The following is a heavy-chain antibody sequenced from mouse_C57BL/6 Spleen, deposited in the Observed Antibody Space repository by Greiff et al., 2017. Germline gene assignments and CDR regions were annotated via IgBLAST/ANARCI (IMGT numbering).Heavy chain of an antibody. CDR3: ARREIYYDFSWFAY. CDR1: GYTFTSYW. Sequence: QVQLQQPGAELVKPGASVKMSCKASGYTFTSYWITWVKQRPGQGLEWIGDIYPGSGSTNYNEKFKSKATLTVDTSSSTAYMQLSSLTSEDSAVYYCARREIYYDFSWFAYWGQGTLVTVSA. CDR2: IYPGSGST. D-gene: IGHD2-4*01. J-gene: IGHJ3*01. V-gene: IGHV1-55*01.